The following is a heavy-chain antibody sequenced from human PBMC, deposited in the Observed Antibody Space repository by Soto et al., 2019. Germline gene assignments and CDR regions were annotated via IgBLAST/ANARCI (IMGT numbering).Heavy chain of an antibody. Sequence: PGGSLRLSCAASGFTFSSYSMNWVRQAPGKGLEWVSYISSSSSTIYYEDSVKGRFTISRDNAKTSLYLQMNSRRDEDTAVYYCAREQDYYDSSGPSDDAFDIWGQGTMVTVSS. CDR3: AREQDYYDSSGPSDDAFDI. CDR2: ISSSSSTI. CDR1: GFTFSSYS. V-gene: IGHV3-48*02. J-gene: IGHJ3*02. D-gene: IGHD3-22*01.